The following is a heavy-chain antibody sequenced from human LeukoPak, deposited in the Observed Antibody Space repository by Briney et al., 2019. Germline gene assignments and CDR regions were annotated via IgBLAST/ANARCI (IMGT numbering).Heavy chain of an antibody. V-gene: IGHV4-39*01. J-gene: IGHJ4*02. CDR3: ARQNRPYIFSDY. D-gene: IGHD3-9*01. Sequence: SETLSLTCTVSGGSISSSSYYWGWIRQPPGKGLEWIGSIYYSGSTYYNPSLKSRVTISVDTSKNQFSLKLSSVTAADTAVYYCARQNRPYIFSDYWGQGTLVTVSS. CDR2: IYYSGST. CDR1: GGSISSSSYY.